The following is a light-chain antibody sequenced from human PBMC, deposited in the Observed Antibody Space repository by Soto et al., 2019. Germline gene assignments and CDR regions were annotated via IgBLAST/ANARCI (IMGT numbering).Light chain of an antibody. Sequence: IVMTHSPATLSVSPWERATLSCRASQNIYSNIAWYQQRPGQAPRLLIYRASTRATGVPARFSGSGSGTEFTLNISSLQSEDFAVYYCQHYNNWPFTFGGGTKVDIK. J-gene: IGKJ4*01. CDR3: QHYNNWPFT. CDR1: QNIYSN. CDR2: RAS. V-gene: IGKV3-15*01.